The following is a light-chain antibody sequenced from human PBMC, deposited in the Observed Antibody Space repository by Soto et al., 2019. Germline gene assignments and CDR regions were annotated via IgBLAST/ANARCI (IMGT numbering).Light chain of an antibody. CDR2: DAS. J-gene: IGKJ4*02. CDR1: QSLSSSY. CDR3: QQYDSCPRT. Sequence: ELVLTQSPATLSLSPAYRATLSGGARQSLSSSYFACYHQKPALAARLLIYDASSRATGIPARFSGSGAGADVSPTISSLQPDDVAANYCQQYDSCPRTFGEGTKVDIK. V-gene: IGKV3D-20*01.